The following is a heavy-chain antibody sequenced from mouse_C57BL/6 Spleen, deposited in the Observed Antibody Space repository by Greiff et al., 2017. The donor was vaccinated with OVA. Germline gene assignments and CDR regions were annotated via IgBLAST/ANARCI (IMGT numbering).Heavy chain of an antibody. CDR1: GYSITSGYY. D-gene: IGHD1-1*01. Sequence: EVHLVESGPGLVKPSQSLSLTCSVTGYSITSGYYWNWIRQFPGNKLEWMGYISYDGSNNYNPSLKNRISITRDTSKNQFFLKLNSVTTEDTATDYCARDDYGSTLDYWGQGTTLTVSS. V-gene: IGHV3-6*01. CDR3: ARDDYGSTLDY. CDR2: ISYDGSN. J-gene: IGHJ2*01.